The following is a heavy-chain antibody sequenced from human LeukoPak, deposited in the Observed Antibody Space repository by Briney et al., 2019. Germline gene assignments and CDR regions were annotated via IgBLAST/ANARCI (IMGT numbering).Heavy chain of an antibody. V-gene: IGHV1-69*01. CDR2: IIPIFGTA. Sequence: SVKVSCKASGGTFSSYAISWVRQAPGQGLEWMGGIIPIFGTANYAQKFQGRVTITADESTSTAYMELSSLRSEDTAVYYCARGGSSSGLNWYFDLWGRGTLITVSS. CDR3: ARGGSSSGLNWYFDL. CDR1: GGTFSSYA. J-gene: IGHJ2*01. D-gene: IGHD6-19*01.